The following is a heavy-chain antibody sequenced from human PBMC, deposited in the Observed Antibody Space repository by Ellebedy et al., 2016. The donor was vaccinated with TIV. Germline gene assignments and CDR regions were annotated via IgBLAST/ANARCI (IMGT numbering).Heavy chain of an antibody. Sequence: GESLKISCAASGFPFRFYSMNWVRQAPGKGLEWISYMTSDMRTIYYADSVKGRFTISSDNARESLTLQMDSLRVEDTAVYYCARSVEYYFDSWGQGALVTVFS. V-gene: IGHV3-48*04. CDR1: GFPFRFYS. CDR2: MTSDMRTI. CDR3: ARSVEYYFDS. D-gene: IGHD2-15*01. J-gene: IGHJ4*02.